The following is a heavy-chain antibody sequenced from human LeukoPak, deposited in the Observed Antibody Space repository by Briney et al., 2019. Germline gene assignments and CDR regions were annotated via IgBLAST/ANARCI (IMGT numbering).Heavy chain of an antibody. J-gene: IGHJ5*02. CDR3: ARGVEQWLYPPPDWFDP. CDR1: GYTFTGYY. D-gene: IGHD6-19*01. Sequence: ASVKVSCKASGYTFTGYYMHWVRQAPGQGLEWMGWINPNSGGTNYAQKFQGRVTMTWDTSISTAYMELSRLRSDDTAVYYCARGVEQWLYPPPDWFDPWGQGTLVTVSS. CDR2: INPNSGGT. V-gene: IGHV1-2*02.